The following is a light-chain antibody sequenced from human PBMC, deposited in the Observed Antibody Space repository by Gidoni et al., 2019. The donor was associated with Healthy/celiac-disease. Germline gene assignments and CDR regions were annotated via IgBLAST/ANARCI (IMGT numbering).Light chain of an antibody. V-gene: IGKV3-15*01. J-gene: IGKJ4*01. Sequence: EIVMTQSPATLSVSPGERATLSCRASQSVSSNLAWYQQKPGQAPRLLIYGASTRATGIPARFSGSGSGTEFTLTISSLQSEDFAVYYCQQYNNWPLLFXGXTKVXIK. CDR2: GAS. CDR1: QSVSSN. CDR3: QQYNNWPLL.